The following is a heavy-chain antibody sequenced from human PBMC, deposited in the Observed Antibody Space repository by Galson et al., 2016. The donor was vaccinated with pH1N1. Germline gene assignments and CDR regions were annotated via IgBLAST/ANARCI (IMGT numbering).Heavy chain of an antibody. V-gene: IGHV3-23*01. CDR3: VSPKTAHIPLAGLLHH. Sequence: SLRLSCATSGFTFSSYGMSWVRQAPGKGLEWVSAVSGSGISTYFADSVKGRFTISRDNSKSTLFLHMNSLRAEDTAIYYCVSPKTAHIPLAGLLHHWGQGALVTVSS. D-gene: IGHD6-19*01. J-gene: IGHJ5*02. CDR2: VSGSGIST. CDR1: GFTFSSYG.